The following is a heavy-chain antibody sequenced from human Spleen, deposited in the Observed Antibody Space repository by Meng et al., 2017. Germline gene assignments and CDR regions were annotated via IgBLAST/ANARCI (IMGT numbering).Heavy chain of an antibody. CDR2: IYQSGST. Sequence: GSLRLSCAVSGYSITGSYNWGWIRQSPGKGLEWIGSIYQSGSTYYNPSLKSRVTMSLDTSKNQFSLRLTSVTAADTAVYYCARDPYYYDSSGYPSWYFDLWGRGTLVTVSS. D-gene: IGHD3-22*01. CDR3: ARDPYYYDSSGYPSWYFDL. J-gene: IGHJ2*01. CDR1: GYSITGSYN. V-gene: IGHV4-38-2*02.